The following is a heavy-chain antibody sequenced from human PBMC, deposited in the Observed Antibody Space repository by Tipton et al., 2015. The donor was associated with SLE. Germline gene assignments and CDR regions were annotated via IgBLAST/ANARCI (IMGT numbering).Heavy chain of an antibody. CDR2: IFHSGNA. J-gene: IGHJ3*02. Sequence: TLSLTCTVSGGSFSRYFWSWIRQPPGKGLEWIGYIFHSGNAYYNPSLKSRVTISVDMSRNQFSLRLDSVTAADTALYYCARGEMDVFDIWGQGTVVSVSS. CDR3: ARGEMDVFDI. CDR1: GGSFSRYF. V-gene: IGHV4-59*12.